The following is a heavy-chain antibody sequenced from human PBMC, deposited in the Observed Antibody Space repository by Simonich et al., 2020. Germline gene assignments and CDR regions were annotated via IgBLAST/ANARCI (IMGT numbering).Heavy chain of an antibody. CDR2: KWEEGSNK. CDR3: ARAYSSSWYNWFDP. Sequence: QVQLVESGGGVVQPGRSLRLSCAASGFTFSCYGMNWVRQAPGKGLEGVAVKWEEGSNKYYADAVKGRLTISRDNSKNTLYLQMNSLRAEDTAVYYCARAYSSSWYNWFDPWGQGTLVTVSS. J-gene: IGHJ5*02. D-gene: IGHD6-13*01. V-gene: IGHV3-33*01. CDR1: GFTFSCYG.